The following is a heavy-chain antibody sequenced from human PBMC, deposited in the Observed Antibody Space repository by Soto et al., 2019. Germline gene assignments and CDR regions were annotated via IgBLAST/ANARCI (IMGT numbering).Heavy chain of an antibody. CDR3: ARGRASGSYYLLDY. V-gene: IGHV1-2*02. D-gene: IGHD3-10*01. CDR1: GYTFTGYY. Sequence: GASVKFSCKASGYTFTGYYMHWVRQAPGQWLEWMGWINPNSGNIGYAQKFQGRVTMTRDTAIRTAYMEVSRLRSDDTAVYYCARGRASGSYYLLDYWGQGTLVTVSS. CDR2: INPNSGNI. J-gene: IGHJ4*02.